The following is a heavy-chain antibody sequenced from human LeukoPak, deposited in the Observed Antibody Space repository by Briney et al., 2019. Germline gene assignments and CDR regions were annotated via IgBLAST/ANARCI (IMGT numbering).Heavy chain of an antibody. CDR1: GFTLRSYW. Sequence: GGSLRLSCAASGFTLRSYWMSWVRQAPGKGLEWVANINKDGSGQYYVDSVRGRFTISRDNAKNSLYLQMNSLRAEDSAVYYCARDPDYGDPSPFWDSWGQGTLVTVFS. D-gene: IGHD4-17*01. CDR2: INKDGSGQ. V-gene: IGHV3-7*01. CDR3: ARDPDYGDPSPFWDS. J-gene: IGHJ4*02.